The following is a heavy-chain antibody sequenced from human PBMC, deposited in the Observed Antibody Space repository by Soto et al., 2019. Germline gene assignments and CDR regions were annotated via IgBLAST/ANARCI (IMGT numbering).Heavy chain of an antibody. CDR2: IDYSGST. Sequence: QVQLQESGPGLVKPSETLSLTCTVSGGSISNYFWSWIRQPPGKRLEWIAYIDYSGSTSYNPSLKSRLTTAVHPSRNQFSRKLTSVTAADTAVYYCSRRSIAGSDGYYYYYLDVWGKGTTVTVSS. V-gene: IGHV4-59*08. CDR3: SRRSIAGSDGYYYYYLDV. J-gene: IGHJ6*03. CDR1: GGSISNYF. D-gene: IGHD1-26*01.